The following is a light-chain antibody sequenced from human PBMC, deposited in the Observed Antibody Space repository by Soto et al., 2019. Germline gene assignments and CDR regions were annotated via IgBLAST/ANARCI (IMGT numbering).Light chain of an antibody. CDR1: QSISSW. CDR3: QPYNSYPLT. Sequence: DIQMTQSPSTLSASVGDRVTITCRASQSISSWLAWYQQKPGKAPKLLIYKASSLEIGVPSRFSGSGSGTEVTLTISSLQPDDFATYYCQPYNSYPLTFGGGTKVEIK. V-gene: IGKV1-5*03. CDR2: KAS. J-gene: IGKJ4*01.